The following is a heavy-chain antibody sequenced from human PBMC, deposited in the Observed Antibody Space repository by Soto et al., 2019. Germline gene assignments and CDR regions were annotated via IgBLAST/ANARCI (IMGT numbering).Heavy chain of an antibody. V-gene: IGHV5-51*01. CDR2: IYPGDSDA. Sequence: ESLKISFKGSGYRFTSYWIAWVRQIPGKGLEWMGIIYPGDSDARYSPSFQGQVTISVDKSISTAYLQWSSLKASDTAIYYCARQLGHDYINNWFDPWGQGTLVTVSS. CDR1: GYRFTSYW. CDR3: ARQLGHDYINNWFDP. J-gene: IGHJ5*02. D-gene: IGHD4-4*01.